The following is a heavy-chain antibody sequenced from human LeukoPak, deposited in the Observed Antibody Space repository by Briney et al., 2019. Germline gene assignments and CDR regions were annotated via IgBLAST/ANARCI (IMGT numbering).Heavy chain of an antibody. CDR1: GFTFGSYS. CDR2: ISSSSSYI. J-gene: IGHJ4*02. D-gene: IGHD3-9*01. V-gene: IGHV3-21*01. Sequence: GGSLRLSCAASGFTFGSYSMNWVRQAPGKGLEWVSSISSSSSYIYYADSVKGRFTISRDNAKNSLYLQMNSLRAEDTAVYYCARGHLTGYYFDYWGQGTLVTVSS. CDR3: ARGHLTGYYFDY.